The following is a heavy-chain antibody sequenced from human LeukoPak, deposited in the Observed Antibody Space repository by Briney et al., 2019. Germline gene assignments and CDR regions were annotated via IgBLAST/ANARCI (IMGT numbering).Heavy chain of an antibody. CDR3: AKTPGSSWL. J-gene: IGHJ4*02. D-gene: IGHD6-13*01. CDR1: GFTFSSYG. Sequence: GRSLRLSCAASGFTFSSYGMHWVRQAPGKGLEWVAVISYDGSNKYYADSVKGRFTISRDNSKNTLYLQMNSLRAEDTAVYYCAKTPGSSWLGGQGTLVTVSS. V-gene: IGHV3-30*18. CDR2: ISYDGSNK.